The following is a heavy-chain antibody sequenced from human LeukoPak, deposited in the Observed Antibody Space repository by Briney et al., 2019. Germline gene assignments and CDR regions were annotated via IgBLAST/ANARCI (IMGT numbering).Heavy chain of an antibody. CDR3: ARDRGDYYFDY. CDR1: GFTFSSYS. D-gene: IGHD3-10*01. CDR2: ISSSGRTI. Sequence: GGSLRLSCAASGFTFSSYSMNWVRQAPGKGLEWVSYISSSGRTIYYADSVKGRFTISRDNAKNSLYLQMNSLRAEDTAVYYCARDRGDYYFDYWGQGTLVTVSS. V-gene: IGHV3-48*01. J-gene: IGHJ4*02.